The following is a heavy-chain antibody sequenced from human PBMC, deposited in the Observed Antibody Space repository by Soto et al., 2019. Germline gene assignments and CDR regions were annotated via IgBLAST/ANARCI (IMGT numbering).Heavy chain of an antibody. D-gene: IGHD3-10*01. CDR3: ARGYYYYGSSTCYFDI. CDR2: IYYSGST. V-gene: IGHV4-31*03. J-gene: IGHJ3*02. Sequence: TLSLTCTVSGGDISSGGYYWSWIRQHPGKGLEWIGYIYYSGSTYYNPSLKSRVTISVDTSKNQFSLKLSSVTAADTAVYYCARGYYYYGSSTCYFDIWGPVTMATVS. CDR1: GGDISSGGYY.